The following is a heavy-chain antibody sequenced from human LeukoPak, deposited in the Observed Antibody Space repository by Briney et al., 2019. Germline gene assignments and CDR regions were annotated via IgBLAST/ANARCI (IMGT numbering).Heavy chain of an antibody. CDR2: IKQDGRDK. CDR1: GFTFSSFW. V-gene: IGHV3-7*01. J-gene: IGHJ4*02. CDR3: ARYHEGVLDN. D-gene: IGHD3-10*01. Sequence: GGTLRLSCAGSGFTFSSFWMSWVRQAPGKGPEWVANIKQDGRDKNYVDSVKGRFTISRDNSKNALYLQMNSLRAEGTAVYYCARYHEGVLDNWGQGTLVTVSS.